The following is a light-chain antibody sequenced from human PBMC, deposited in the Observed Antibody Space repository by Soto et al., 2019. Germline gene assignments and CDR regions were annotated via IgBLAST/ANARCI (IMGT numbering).Light chain of an antibody. V-gene: IGKV3-11*01. CDR1: ESIRTY. CDR3: QQRTNWPIT. CDR2: DAS. J-gene: IGKJ5*01. Sequence: EIVLTQSPATLSLSPGERATLSCRASESIRTYLAWYQQKPGQAPRLLIYDASNRATGVPARFSGSGSGTDFTLTIDSLEPEDFDAYYCQQRTNWPITFGQGTRLETK.